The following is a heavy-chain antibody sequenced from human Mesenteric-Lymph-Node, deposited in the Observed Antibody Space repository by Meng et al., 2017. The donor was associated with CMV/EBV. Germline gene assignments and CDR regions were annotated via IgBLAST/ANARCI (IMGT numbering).Heavy chain of an antibody. J-gene: IGHJ6*02. CDR2: INQDGREK. V-gene: IGHV3-7*04. CDR3: ARGIVVVPPSYSMDV. D-gene: IGHD2-2*01. Sequence: GESLKISCAASGFTFSSYWMSWVRQAPGKGLEWVANINQDGREKNYVDSVKGRFTISRDNAKNTLYLYMNSLRAEDTAVYYCARGIVVVPPSYSMDVWGQGTTVTVSS. CDR1: GFTFSSYW.